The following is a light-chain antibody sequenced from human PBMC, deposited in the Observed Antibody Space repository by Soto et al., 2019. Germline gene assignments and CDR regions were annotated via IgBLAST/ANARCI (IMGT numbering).Light chain of an antibody. V-gene: IGKV3-20*01. CDR2: GAS. CDR3: QHYGSSRT. CDR1: QSVSSTY. Sequence: EIVLTQSPGTLSLSPGERATLSCRASQSVSSTYLAWYQQKLGQAPRLLIYGASSRATGIPDRFSGSGSATDFTLTISRLEPEDFAVYYCQHYGSSRTFGQGTKVDIK. J-gene: IGKJ1*01.